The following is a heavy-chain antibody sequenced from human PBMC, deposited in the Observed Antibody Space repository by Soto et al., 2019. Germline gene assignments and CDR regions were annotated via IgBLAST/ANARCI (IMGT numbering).Heavy chain of an antibody. CDR2: IIPILGIP. D-gene: IGHD1-26*01. Sequence: ASVKVSCKTSGGAFSSYTISWVRQAPGQGLEWMGRIIPILGIPNYAQKFQGRVTITADRSTSTAYMELSSLRSEDTAVYYCARVEITGTYFPFDYWGQGTLVTVSS. CDR3: ARVEITGTYFPFDY. V-gene: IGHV1-69*02. J-gene: IGHJ4*02. CDR1: GGAFSSYT.